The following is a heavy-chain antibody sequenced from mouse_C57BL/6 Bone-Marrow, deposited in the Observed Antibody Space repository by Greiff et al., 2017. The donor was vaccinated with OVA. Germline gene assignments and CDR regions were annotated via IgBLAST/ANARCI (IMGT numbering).Heavy chain of an antibody. Sequence: QVQLQQSGPELVKPGASVKISCKASGYTFTDYYINWVKQRPGQGLEWIGWIFPGSGSTYYNEKFKGKATLTVDKSSSTAYMLLSSLTSEDSAVYFCARKGLGRGPYYFDYWGQGTTLTVSS. CDR2: IFPGSGST. CDR1: GYTFTDYY. V-gene: IGHV1-75*01. CDR3: ARKGLGRGPYYFDY. D-gene: IGHD4-1*01. J-gene: IGHJ2*01.